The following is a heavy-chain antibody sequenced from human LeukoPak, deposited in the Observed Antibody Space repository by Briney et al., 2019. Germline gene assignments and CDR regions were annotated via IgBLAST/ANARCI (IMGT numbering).Heavy chain of an antibody. CDR2: IYYSGST. CDR3: ASRYSSRSGL. J-gene: IGHJ4*02. D-gene: IGHD6-13*01. Sequence: SETLSLTCTVSGGSISSYYWGWIRQPPGKGLEWIGSIYYSGSTYYNPSLKSRVTISVDTSKNQFSLKLSSVTAADTAVYYCASRYSSRSGLWGQGTLVTVSS. CDR1: GGSISSYY. V-gene: IGHV4-39*01.